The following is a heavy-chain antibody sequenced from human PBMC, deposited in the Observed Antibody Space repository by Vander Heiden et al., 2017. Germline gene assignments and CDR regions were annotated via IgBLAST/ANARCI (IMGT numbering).Heavy chain of an antibody. CDR3: AKDAYDYVWGSYRREYYFDH. CDR2: ISGSGGST. CDR1: GFTFSSYA. D-gene: IGHD3-16*02. Sequence: EVQLLVSGGALVPPGGSLTLSCQASGFTFSSYAMTWVRQARGEGLNWVSGISGSGGSTFYADSVKGRFTISRDNSRNTLYLQMNSLTAEDTAVYYCAKDAYDYVWGSYRREYYFDHWGQGTLVAVSS. J-gene: IGHJ4*02. V-gene: IGHV3-23*01.